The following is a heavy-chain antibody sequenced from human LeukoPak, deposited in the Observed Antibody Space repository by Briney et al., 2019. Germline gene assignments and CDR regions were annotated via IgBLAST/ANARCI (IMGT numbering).Heavy chain of an antibody. CDR3: AKNFWSGYYGAFDI. Sequence: PGGSLRLSCAASGFTFSSYWMAWVRQPPGKGLEWIGEINHGGGTKYNPSLKSRATISVDRSKNQFSLKLSSVTAADTAVYYCAKNFWSGYYGAFDIWGQGTMVTVSS. V-gene: IGHV4-34*08. D-gene: IGHD3-3*01. CDR1: GFTFSSYW. J-gene: IGHJ3*02. CDR2: INHGGGT.